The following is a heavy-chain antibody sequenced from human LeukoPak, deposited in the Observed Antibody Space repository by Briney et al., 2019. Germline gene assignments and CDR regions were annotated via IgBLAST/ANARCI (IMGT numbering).Heavy chain of an antibody. Sequence: AXVKVXXKASGYTFTSYYIHWVRQAPGQGLEWMGIFNPGGGGTSYAQKFQGRVTMTMDTSTSTAYMELSSLRSEDTAVYYCARGGSGSYYIPYFDYWGQGTLVTVSS. CDR1: GYTFTSYY. V-gene: IGHV1-46*01. CDR3: ARGGSGSYYIPYFDY. D-gene: IGHD3-10*01. J-gene: IGHJ4*02. CDR2: FNPGGGGT.